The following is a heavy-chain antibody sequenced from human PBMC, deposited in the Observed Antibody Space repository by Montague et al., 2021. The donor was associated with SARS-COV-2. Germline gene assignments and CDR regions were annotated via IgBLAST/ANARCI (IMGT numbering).Heavy chain of an antibody. CDR2: SDWDDDK. Sequence: ALVKPTQTLTLTCTFSGFSLSTSGMCVSWIRQPPGKALEWLARSDWDDDKYYSTSLKTRLTISKDTSKNQVVLTMTNMDPVDTATYYCARILVAAAGSPFDPWGQGTLVTVSS. CDR3: ARILVAAAGSPFDP. CDR1: GFSLSTSGMC. V-gene: IGHV2-70*11. J-gene: IGHJ5*02. D-gene: IGHD6-13*01.